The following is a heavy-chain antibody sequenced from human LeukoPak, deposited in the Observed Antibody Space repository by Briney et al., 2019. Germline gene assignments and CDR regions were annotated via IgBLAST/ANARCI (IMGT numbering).Heavy chain of an antibody. V-gene: IGHV1-69*13. J-gene: IGHJ4*02. CDR1: GGTFSSYA. Sequence: GASVRVSCKASGGTFSSYAISWVRQAPGQGLEWMGGIIPIFGTANYAQKFQGRVTITADESTSTAYMELSSLRSEDTAVYYCARDYYDSSGYWGYWGQGTLVTVSS. CDR3: ARDYYDSSGYWGY. D-gene: IGHD3-22*01. CDR2: IIPIFGTA.